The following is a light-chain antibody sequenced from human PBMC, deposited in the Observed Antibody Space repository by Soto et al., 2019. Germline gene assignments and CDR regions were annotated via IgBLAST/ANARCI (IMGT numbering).Light chain of an antibody. Sequence: EIVLTQSPGSLSLSPGERATLSCRASQSISSSYIAWYQQNPGQAPRLLIYAASSRATGIPDRFSGSGSGTDFTLTISRLEPEDFAVYYCQQYGSSPLITFGQGTRLEIK. V-gene: IGKV3-20*01. CDR1: QSISSSY. J-gene: IGKJ5*01. CDR2: AAS. CDR3: QQYGSSPLIT.